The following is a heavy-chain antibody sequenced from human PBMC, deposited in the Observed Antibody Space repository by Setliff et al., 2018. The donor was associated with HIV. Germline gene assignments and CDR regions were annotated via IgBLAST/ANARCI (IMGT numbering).Heavy chain of an antibody. CDR3: ARGGYWYDDNPYYRPLDY. Sequence: ASVKISCKASGYRFNNYWIGWVRQMPGKGLEWMRIIYPGDMDVKYNPSFQGRVTISADRFRTTTYLQWSGLKASDTAIYYCARGGYWYDDNPYYRPLDYWGQGTLVTVSS. CDR1: GYRFNNYW. CDR2: IYPGDMDV. D-gene: IGHD3-10*01. V-gene: IGHV5-51*01. J-gene: IGHJ4*02.